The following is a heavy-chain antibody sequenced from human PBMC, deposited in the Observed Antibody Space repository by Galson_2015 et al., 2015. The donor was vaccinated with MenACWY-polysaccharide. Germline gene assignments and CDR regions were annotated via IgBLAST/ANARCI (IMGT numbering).Heavy chain of an antibody. D-gene: IGHD3-10*01. CDR3: ARDTRPYSYGSESYYYYGMDV. CDR2: IIPIGDMT. Sequence: SVKVSCKASGGAFSDYAFTWVRQAPGQRLEWVGRIIPIGDMTHYAQRFQGRVTITADKSTRTVYMELSSLKTEDTAVYYCARDTRPYSYGSESYYYYGMDVWGQGTTVTVSS. CDR1: GGAFSDYA. V-gene: IGHV1-69*04. J-gene: IGHJ6*02.